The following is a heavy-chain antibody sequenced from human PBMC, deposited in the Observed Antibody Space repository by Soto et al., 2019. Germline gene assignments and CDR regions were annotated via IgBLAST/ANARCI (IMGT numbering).Heavy chain of an antibody. CDR1: GFTFSSYA. V-gene: IGHV3-64*01. CDR2: ISSNGGST. J-gene: IGHJ6*02. CDR3: ARDRVLRYSPYYYYGMDV. D-gene: IGHD3-9*01. Sequence: EVQLVESGGGLVQPGGSLRLSCVASGFTFSSYAMHWVRQAPGKGLEYVSAISSNGGSTYYANSVKGRFTISRDNSKNTLYLQMGSLRAEDMAVYYCARDRVLRYSPYYYYGMDVWGQGTTVTVSS.